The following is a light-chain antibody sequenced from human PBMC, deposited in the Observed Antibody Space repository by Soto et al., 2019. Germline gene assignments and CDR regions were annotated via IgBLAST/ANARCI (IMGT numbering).Light chain of an antibody. V-gene: IGKV3-20*01. CDR2: GGS. Sequence: EIVLTQSPGTLSLSPGERATLSCRASPSVSRDFLVWYQHKGGQPPRLLLYGGSIRASGIPDKFSGRGSGTDFTLTISRLEPEDVAVYYCQQYGFSPTFGQGTKVEIK. CDR3: QQYGFSPT. J-gene: IGKJ1*01. CDR1: PSVSRDF.